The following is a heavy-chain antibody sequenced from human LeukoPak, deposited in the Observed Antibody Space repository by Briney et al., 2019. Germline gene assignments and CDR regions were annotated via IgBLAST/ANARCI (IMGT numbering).Heavy chain of an antibody. D-gene: IGHD2-15*01. Sequence: SETLSLTCAVYGGSFSGYYWSWIRQPPGKGLEWIGEINHSGSTNYNPSLKSRVTISVDTSKNQFSLKLSSVTAADTAVYYCARHCNIVVVLAATRGFDYWGQGTLVTVSS. V-gene: IGHV4-34*01. CDR2: INHSGST. CDR1: GGSFSGYY. J-gene: IGHJ4*02. CDR3: ARHCNIVVVLAATRGFDY.